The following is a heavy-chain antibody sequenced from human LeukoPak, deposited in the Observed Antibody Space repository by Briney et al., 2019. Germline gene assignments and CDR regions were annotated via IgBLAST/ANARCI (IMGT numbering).Heavy chain of an antibody. J-gene: IGHJ4*02. Sequence: GGSLRLSCAASGFTFTTFWMSWVRQAPGKGLEWLANIKEDGSEKYYLDSVRGRITVSRDNAENSLNLQIDSLGVEDTAVYYCARGVRGQLYYFDYWGPGTLVTVSS. CDR2: IKEDGSEK. CDR1: GFTFTTFW. CDR3: ARGVRGQLYYFDY. D-gene: IGHD5-18*01. V-gene: IGHV3-7*01.